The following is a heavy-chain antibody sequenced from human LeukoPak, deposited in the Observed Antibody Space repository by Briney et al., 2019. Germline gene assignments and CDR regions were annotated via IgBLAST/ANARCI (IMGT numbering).Heavy chain of an antibody. CDR2: ISGSGDNT. CDR3: AKGSYYDSNGSFYFDY. V-gene: IGHV3-23*01. Sequence: GGSLRLSCAASGFTFGSYAMSWVRQAPGKGLEWVSGISGSGDNTYYADSVKGRFTISRDNSKNTLYVQVNSLGTEDTAAYYCAKGSYYDSNGSFYFDYWGQGALVTVSS. D-gene: IGHD3-22*01. CDR1: GFTFGSYA. J-gene: IGHJ4*02.